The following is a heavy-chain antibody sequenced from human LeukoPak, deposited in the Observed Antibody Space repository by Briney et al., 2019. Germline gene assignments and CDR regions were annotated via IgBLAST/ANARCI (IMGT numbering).Heavy chain of an antibody. CDR2: INHSGST. CDR3: ARGAGHYYYGMDV. V-gene: IGHV4-34*01. D-gene: IGHD1-14*01. CDR1: GGSFSAYY. J-gene: IGHJ6*02. Sequence: PSETLSLTCAVYGGSFSAYYWSWIRQPPGKGLGWIGEINHSGSTNYNPSIKSRVTISVDTSKNQFSLKLSSVTAADTAVYYCARGAGHYYYGMDVWSQGTTVTVSS.